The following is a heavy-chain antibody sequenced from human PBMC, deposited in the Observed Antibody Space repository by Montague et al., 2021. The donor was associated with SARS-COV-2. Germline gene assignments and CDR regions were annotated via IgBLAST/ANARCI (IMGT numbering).Heavy chain of an antibody. CDR2: VSYSSTNI. J-gene: IGHJ4*02. CDR1: GFTLSNYN. V-gene: IGHV3-21*03. Sequence: SLRLSCAASGFTLSNYNMNLIRQAPGKGLEWVSSVSYSSTNIYYADSVKGRFSISRDNAQNSLFLQMNNLKADDTAVYFCVRDQSSKGFDYWGQGTLVTVSS. CDR3: VRDQSSKGFDY.